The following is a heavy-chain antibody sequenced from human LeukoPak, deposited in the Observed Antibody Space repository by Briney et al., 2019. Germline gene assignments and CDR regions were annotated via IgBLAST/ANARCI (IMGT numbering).Heavy chain of an antibody. D-gene: IGHD6-6*01. CDR1: GFTFSSYE. V-gene: IGHV3-48*03. CDR3: ARVYSSSSGKTFDC. Sequence: GGSLRLSCAASGFTFSSYEMNWVRQAPGKGLEWVSYISSSGGPIYYADSVKGRFTISRDNAKNSLYLQMNSLRAEDTAVYYCARVYSSSSGKTFDCWGQGTLVTVSS. CDR2: ISSSGGPI. J-gene: IGHJ4*02.